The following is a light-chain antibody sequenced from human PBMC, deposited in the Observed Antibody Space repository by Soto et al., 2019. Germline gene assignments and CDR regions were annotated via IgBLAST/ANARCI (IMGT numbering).Light chain of an antibody. J-gene: IGLJ2*01. CDR3: SSYAGTNNFVV. Sequence: QSALTQPPSASGSPGQSVTISCTGTSSDVGGYNYVSWYQQHPGKAPKLMIYEVSKRPSGVPDRFSGPKSGNRASLTVSGLQAEDEADYYCSSYAGTNNFVVFGGGTKVTVL. V-gene: IGLV2-8*01. CDR1: SSDVGGYNY. CDR2: EVS.